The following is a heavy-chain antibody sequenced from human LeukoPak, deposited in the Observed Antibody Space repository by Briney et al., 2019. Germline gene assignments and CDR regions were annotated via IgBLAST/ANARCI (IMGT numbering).Heavy chain of an antibody. Sequence: GASVKVSCKASGYTFTGYYMHWVRQAPGQGLEWMGWINPNSGGTNYAQKFQGRVTMTRDTSISTAYMELSRLRSDDTAVYYCARDSAAAMGGSYYDSSGYIYWGQGTLVIVSS. CDR1: GYTFTGYY. CDR2: INPNSGGT. CDR3: ARDSAAAMGGSYYDSSGYIY. V-gene: IGHV1-2*02. J-gene: IGHJ4*02. D-gene: IGHD3-22*01.